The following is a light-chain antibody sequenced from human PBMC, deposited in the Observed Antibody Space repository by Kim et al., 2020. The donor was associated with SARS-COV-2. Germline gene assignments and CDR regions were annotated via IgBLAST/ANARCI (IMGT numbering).Light chain of an antibody. V-gene: IGLV5-37*01. CDR2: YFPDSDK. Sequence: RTLPSNLSVGCHNVYWSQRTPGSPPRYRLYYFPDSDKGQGSGVPSSFSGSKDASANTGILLISGLQSEDEADYYCMIWPRNAVLFGGGTQLTVL. J-gene: IGLJ2*01. CDR3: MIWPRNAVL. CDR1: SNLSVGCHN.